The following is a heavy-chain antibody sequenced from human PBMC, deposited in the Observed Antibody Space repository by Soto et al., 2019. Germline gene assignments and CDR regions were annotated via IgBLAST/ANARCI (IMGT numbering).Heavy chain of an antibody. CDR1: GDSVSGNSAA. CDR2: TYYRSKWYN. J-gene: IGHJ4*02. D-gene: IGHD3-16*01. V-gene: IGHV6-1*01. CDR3: AREFPYYESSDSYFDY. Sequence: SQTLSLTCAISGDSVSGNSAAWNWIRQSPSRGLEWLGRTYYRSKWYNDYAVSVKSRITDTPNTSKKQFSLHLNSVTPEDTAVYNCAREFPYYESSDSYFDYWGQGALVTVSS.